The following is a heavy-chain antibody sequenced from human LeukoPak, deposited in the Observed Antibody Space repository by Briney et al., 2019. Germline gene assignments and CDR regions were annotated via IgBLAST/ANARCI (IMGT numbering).Heavy chain of an antibody. CDR3: SRGYNYRFDF. CDR1: GFTVSNFW. V-gene: IGHV3-74*01. CDR2: INTDGKVT. J-gene: IGHJ4*02. Sequence: GGSLRLSCEVSGFTVSNFWMHWVRQGPGKGLEWVARINTDGKVTNYADFVKGRTTISRDNAKNTLFLEMSGLRADDTAVYYCSRGYNYRFDFWGQGTLVVVSS. D-gene: IGHD3-22*01.